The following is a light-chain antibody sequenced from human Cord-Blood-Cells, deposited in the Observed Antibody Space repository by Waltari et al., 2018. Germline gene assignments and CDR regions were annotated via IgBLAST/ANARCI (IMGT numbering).Light chain of an antibody. CDR3: SSYTSSSTWV. CDR2: DVS. CDR1: SSDVGGYNY. J-gene: IGLJ3*02. V-gene: IGLV2-14*03. Sequence: QSALTQPASVHGSPGQSHTISCPRTSSDVGGYNYVSWYQQHPGKGPKLLSYDVSNRPSGVSNRFSGSKSGNTASLTISGLQAEDEADYYCSSYTSSSTWVFGGGTKLTVL.